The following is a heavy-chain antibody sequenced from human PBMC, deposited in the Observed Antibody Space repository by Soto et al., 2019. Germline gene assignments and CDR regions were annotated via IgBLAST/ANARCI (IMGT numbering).Heavy chain of an antibody. Sequence: QITLKESGPTLVKPTQTLTLTCTFSGFSLNTRGVGVGWIRQPPGKALEWLALIYWDDDKRYSPSLKSRLTIAKNTSKNQVVLIMPDGAPVDTATYYCAHSPGGGSGPPPFAPWGKGTLVTVSS. D-gene: IGHD3-10*01. V-gene: IGHV2-5*02. CDR3: AHSPGGGSGPPPFAP. CDR2: IYWDDDK. CDR1: GFSLNTRGVG. J-gene: IGHJ5*02.